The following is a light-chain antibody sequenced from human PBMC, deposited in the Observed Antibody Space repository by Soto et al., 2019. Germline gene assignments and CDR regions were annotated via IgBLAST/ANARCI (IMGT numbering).Light chain of an antibody. CDR3: VLYMKGDIRV. Sequence: QTVVTQEASLSVSPGGTVTLTCGLTSGSVSSRYYPSWYRQDPGQTPRTLIYSGDIRSSRVPDRFSGSILGSKAALTITGSQADDESVYYCVLYMKGDIRVFGGGTKLTVL. V-gene: IGLV8-61*01. CDR2: SGD. CDR1: SGSVSSRYY. J-gene: IGLJ2*01.